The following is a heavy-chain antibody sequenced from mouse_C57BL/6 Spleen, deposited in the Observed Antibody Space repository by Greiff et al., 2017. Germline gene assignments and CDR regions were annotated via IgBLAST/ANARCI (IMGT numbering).Heavy chain of an antibody. J-gene: IGHJ4*01. Sequence: QVQLQQPGAELVKPGASVKLSCKASGYTFTSYWMHWVKQRPGRGLEWIGRIDPNSGGTKDNEKFKSKATLTVDKPSSTAYMQLSSLTSEDSAVYYCAREDDYDAGDYAMDYWGQGTSVTVSS. D-gene: IGHD2-4*01. CDR1: GYTFTSYW. CDR2: IDPNSGGT. CDR3: AREDDYDAGDYAMDY. V-gene: IGHV1-72*01.